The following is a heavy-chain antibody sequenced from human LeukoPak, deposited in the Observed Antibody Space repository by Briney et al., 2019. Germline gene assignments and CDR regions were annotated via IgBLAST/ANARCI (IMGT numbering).Heavy chain of an antibody. V-gene: IGHV4-61*02. Sequence: SETLSLTCTVSGGSISSGSYYWSWIRQPAGKGLEWIGRIYTSGSANYNPSLKSRVTISVDTSKNQFSLKLSSVTAADTDVYYCAREAVRHYYDSSGYHNWFDPWGQGTLVTVSS. D-gene: IGHD3-22*01. CDR2: IYTSGSA. CDR1: GGSISSGSYY. CDR3: AREAVRHYYDSSGYHNWFDP. J-gene: IGHJ5*02.